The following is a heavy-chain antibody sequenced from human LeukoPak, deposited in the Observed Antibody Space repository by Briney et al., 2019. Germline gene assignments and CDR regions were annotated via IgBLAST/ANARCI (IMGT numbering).Heavy chain of an antibody. J-gene: IGHJ3*02. V-gene: IGHV5-51*01. D-gene: IGHD6-13*01. Sequence: GESLKISCKGSGYSYTSYWIGWVRQMPGKGLEWMGIIDPGDSDTRYSPSFQGQVTISADKSISTAYLQWNSVKASDTAMYYCAKKGIAAADAFDIWGQGTMVTVSS. CDR3: AKKGIAAADAFDI. CDR2: IDPGDSDT. CDR1: GYSYTSYW.